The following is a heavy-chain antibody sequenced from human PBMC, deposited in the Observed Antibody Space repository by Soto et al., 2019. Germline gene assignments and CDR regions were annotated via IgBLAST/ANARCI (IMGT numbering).Heavy chain of an antibody. D-gene: IGHD6-13*01. CDR2: ISGSGGST. CDR1: GFTFSSYA. J-gene: IGHJ4*02. V-gene: IGHV3-23*01. CDR3: AKVEEEQQLPDLVFDY. Sequence: GGSLRLSCAASGFTFSSYAMSWVRQAPGKGLEWVSAISGSGGSTYYADSVKGRFTISRDNSKNTLYLQMNSLRAEDTAVYYCAKVEEEQQLPDLVFDYWGQGTLVTVSS.